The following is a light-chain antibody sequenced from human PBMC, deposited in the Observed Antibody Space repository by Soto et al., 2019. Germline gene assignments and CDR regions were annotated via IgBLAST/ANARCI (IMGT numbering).Light chain of an antibody. CDR2: DVS. J-gene: IGLJ1*01. V-gene: IGLV2-11*01. Sequence: QSALTQPRSVSGSPGQSVTISCTGTSSDVGGYNYVSWYQQHPGKAPKLMIYDVSKRPSGVPDRFSGSKSGNTASLTISGLQAEDEADYYCCSYAGSYTSRFFGTGTKVTVL. CDR3: CSYAGSYTSRF. CDR1: SSDVGGYNY.